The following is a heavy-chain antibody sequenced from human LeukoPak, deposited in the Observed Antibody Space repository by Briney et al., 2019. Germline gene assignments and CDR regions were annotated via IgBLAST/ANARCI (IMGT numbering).Heavy chain of an antibody. CDR1: GFTFSSYA. Sequence: PGGSLRLSCAASGFTFSSYAMSWVRQAPGKGLEWVSAISGSGGSTYYADSVKGRFTISRDNSKNTLYLQMNSLRAEDTAVYYCAKPSSGYDFWRRGAFDIWGQGTMVTVSS. V-gene: IGHV3-23*01. D-gene: IGHD3-3*01. J-gene: IGHJ3*02. CDR3: AKPSSGYDFWRRGAFDI. CDR2: ISGSGGST.